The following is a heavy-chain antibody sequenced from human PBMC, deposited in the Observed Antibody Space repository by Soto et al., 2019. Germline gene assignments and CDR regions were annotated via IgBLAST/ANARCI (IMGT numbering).Heavy chain of an antibody. CDR1: GFTLSGYA. J-gene: IGHJ6*03. CDR2: ISSNGVGT. CDR3: ARRARPDFYYMDV. V-gene: IGHV3-64*01. Sequence: EGQLAESGGGLAQPGGSLRLSYAASGFTLSGYAMDWVRQAPGKGQEYVSGISSNGVGTYYANSVQGRFTISRDNSKNTVYLQMGSLRPEDMAVYYCARRARPDFYYMDVWGKGTTVTVSS. D-gene: IGHD6-6*01.